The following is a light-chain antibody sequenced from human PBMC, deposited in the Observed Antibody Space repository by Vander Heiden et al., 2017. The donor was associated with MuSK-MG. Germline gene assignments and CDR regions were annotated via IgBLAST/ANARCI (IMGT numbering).Light chain of an antibody. Sequence: DIQMTQSPSSLSASVGDRVTITCRASQSISSYLNWYQQKPGKAPKLLIYAASSLQSGVPSRFSGSGSGTDFTLTIIRLQPEDFATYYCRQRYSTPITFGQGTRMEIK. CDR2: AAS. J-gene: IGKJ5*01. CDR3: RQRYSTPIT. V-gene: IGKV1-39*01. CDR1: QSISSY.